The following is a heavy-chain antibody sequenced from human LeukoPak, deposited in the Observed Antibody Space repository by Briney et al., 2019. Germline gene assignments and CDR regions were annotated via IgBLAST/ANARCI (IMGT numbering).Heavy chain of an antibody. CDR1: GFTFSDYY. J-gene: IGHJ4*02. Sequence: GGSLRLSCVASGFTFSDYYMSWIRQAPGKGLEWVAVIWYDGSNKYYADSVKGRFTISRDNSKNTLYLQMNSLRAEDTAVYYCARDLGRSTSFDYWGQGTLVTVSS. D-gene: IGHD5/OR15-5a*01. CDR2: IWYDGSNK. CDR3: ARDLGRSTSFDY. V-gene: IGHV3-33*08.